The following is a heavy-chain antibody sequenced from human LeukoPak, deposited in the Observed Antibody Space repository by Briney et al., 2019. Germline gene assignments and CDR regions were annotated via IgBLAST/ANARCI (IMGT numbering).Heavy chain of an antibody. CDR1: GYSFTSYW. CDR3: ARGKWEILRHDAFDI. Sequence: GESLKISCKGSGYSFTSYWIGWVRQMPGKGLEWMGIIYPGDSDTRYSPSFQGQVTISADKSISTAYLQWSSLKASDTAMYYCARGKWEILRHDAFDIWGQGTMVTVSS. CDR2: IYPGDSDT. J-gene: IGHJ3*02. D-gene: IGHD1-26*01. V-gene: IGHV5-51*01.